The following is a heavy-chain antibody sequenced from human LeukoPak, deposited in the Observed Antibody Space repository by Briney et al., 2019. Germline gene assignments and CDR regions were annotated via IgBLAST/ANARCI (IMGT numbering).Heavy chain of an antibody. J-gene: IGHJ3*02. CDR3: ARDGLLSEYSSSAGDAFDI. V-gene: IGHV4-4*02. Sequence: SETLSLTCAVSGGSISSSNWWSWVRQPPGKGLEWIGEIYHSGSTNYNPSLKSRVTISVDKSKNQFSLKLSSVTAADTAVYYCARDGLLSEYSSSAGDAFDIWGQGTMVTVSS. D-gene: IGHD6-6*01. CDR1: GGSISSSNW. CDR2: IYHSGST.